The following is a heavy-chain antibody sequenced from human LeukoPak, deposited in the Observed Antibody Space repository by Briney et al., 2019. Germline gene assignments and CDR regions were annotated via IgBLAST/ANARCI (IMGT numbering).Heavy chain of an antibody. Sequence: PGGSLRLSCAVSGFTFSSHAMSWVPQAPGKGLEGVSAFSGSGGSTYYADSVKGRFTISRDNSKNTLYLQMNSVGAEDTAVYGCAKGGFLGSYYVWVDYWGQGTLVSVSS. D-gene: IGHD1-26*01. CDR1: GFTFSSHA. CDR3: AKGGFLGSYYVWVDY. J-gene: IGHJ4*02. CDR2: FSGSGGST. V-gene: IGHV3-23*01.